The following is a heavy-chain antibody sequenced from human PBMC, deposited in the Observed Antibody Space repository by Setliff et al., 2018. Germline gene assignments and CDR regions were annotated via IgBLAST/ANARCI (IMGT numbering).Heavy chain of an antibody. CDR3: ATRKSSGRLYYMDV. D-gene: IGHD1-26*01. J-gene: IGHJ6*03. CDR2: VFYSGAT. V-gene: IGHV4-61*08. CDR1: GGSLSGAS. Sequence: SETLSLTCTVSGGSLSGASIVTWIRQPPGKGLEFIGYVFYSGATKYDPSLKSRVTMTVDTSKSQFSLKLRSVTAADTAMYYCATRKSSGRLYYMDVWGKGTTVTVSS.